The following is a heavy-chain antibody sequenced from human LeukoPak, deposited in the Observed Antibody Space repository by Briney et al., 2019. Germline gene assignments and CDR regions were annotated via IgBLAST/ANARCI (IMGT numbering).Heavy chain of an antibody. D-gene: IGHD2-8*01. J-gene: IGHJ4*02. CDR3: ARGAGMLDFDY. CDR2: INWNGGST. CDR1: GFTFSSYW. Sequence: GGSLRLSCAASGFTFSSYWMSWVRQAPGKGLEWVSGINWNGGSTGYADSVKGRFTISRDNAKNSLYLQMNSLRAEDTALYYCARGAGMLDFDYWGQGTLVTVSS. V-gene: IGHV3-20*04.